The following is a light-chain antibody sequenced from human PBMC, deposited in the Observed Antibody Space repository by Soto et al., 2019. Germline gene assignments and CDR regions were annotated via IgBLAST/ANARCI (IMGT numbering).Light chain of an antibody. CDR3: HKYYGAPPP. J-gene: IGKJ4*01. Sequence: DIQMTQSPSSLSASVGDRVTITCRASLPISNYLAWYQQKPGKIPNLLIFAASTLQAGVPSQFSGSGSGTDYSPTISSLQPEDVAAYYCHKYYGAPPPFGGGTKVEIK. CDR1: LPISNY. CDR2: AAS. V-gene: IGKV1-27*01.